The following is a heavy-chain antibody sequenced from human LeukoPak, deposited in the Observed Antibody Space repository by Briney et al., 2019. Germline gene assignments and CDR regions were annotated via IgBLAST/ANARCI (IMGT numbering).Heavy chain of an antibody. J-gene: IGHJ6*03. CDR3: ARITNYYYMDV. Sequence: SETLSLTCTVSGDSISTYYWTWIRQPPGKGLEWIGYLYYTGSTNYSPSLKSRVTMSVDTSKNQFSLKLSSVTAADTAVYYCARITNYYYMDVWGKGIVVTVSS. CDR2: LYYTGST. V-gene: IGHV4-59*01. D-gene: IGHD3-3*01. CDR1: GDSISTYY.